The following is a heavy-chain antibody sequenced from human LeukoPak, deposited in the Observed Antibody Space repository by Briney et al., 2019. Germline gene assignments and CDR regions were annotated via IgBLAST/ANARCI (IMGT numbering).Heavy chain of an antibody. CDR3: ARAKPPRWTPFSDH. CDR2: ISSSSSYI. J-gene: IGHJ4*02. CDR1: GFTFSSYS. V-gene: IGHV3-21*01. D-gene: IGHD2/OR15-2a*01. Sequence: GGSLRLSCAASGFTFSSYSMNWVRQAPGKGLEWVSSISSSSSYIYYADSVKGRFTISRDNAKNSLYLQMNSLRAEDTAVYYCARAKPPRWTPFSDHWGQGTLVTVSS.